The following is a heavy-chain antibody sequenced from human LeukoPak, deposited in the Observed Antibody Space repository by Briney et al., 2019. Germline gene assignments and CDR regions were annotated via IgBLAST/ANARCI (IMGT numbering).Heavy chain of an antibody. D-gene: IGHD3-9*01. V-gene: IGHV3-33*06. CDR3: AKDPPLRYFDWPIGDY. CDR2: IWYDGSNK. CDR1: GFTFSSYG. Sequence: GGSLRLSCAASGFTFSSYGMHWVRQAPGKGLEWVAVIWYDGSNKYYADSVKGRFTISRDNSKNTLYLQMNSLRAEDTAVYYCAKDPPLRYFDWPIGDYWGQGTLVTVSS. J-gene: IGHJ4*02.